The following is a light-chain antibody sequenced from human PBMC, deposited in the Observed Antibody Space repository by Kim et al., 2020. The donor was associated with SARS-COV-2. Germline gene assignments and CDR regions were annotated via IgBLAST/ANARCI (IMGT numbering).Light chain of an antibody. CDR3: LQYDSLPYT. CDR2: DAS. J-gene: IGKJ2*01. V-gene: IGKV1-33*01. CDR1: QDIKNY. Sequence: DTQMTQSPSSLSASVGDRVTITCQASQDIKNYLNWYQQKPGKAPNLLMYDASNLEAGVPSRFSGSGSGTDFTFTISSLQPEDIATYYCLQYDSLPYTFGQGTKLEI.